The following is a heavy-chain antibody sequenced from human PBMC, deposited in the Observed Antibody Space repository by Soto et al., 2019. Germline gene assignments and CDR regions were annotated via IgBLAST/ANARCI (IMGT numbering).Heavy chain of an antibody. D-gene: IGHD4-17*01. CDR1: GFTFSSYG. V-gene: IGHV3-30*18. CDR3: AKEYGDYMFELCFDP. CDR2: ISYDGSNK. J-gene: IGHJ5*02. Sequence: GGSLRLSCAASGFTFSSYGMHCVRQAPGKGLEWVAVISYDGSNKYYADSVKGRFTISRDNSKNTLYLQMNSLRAEDTAVYYCAKEYGDYMFELCFDPWGQGTLVTVS.